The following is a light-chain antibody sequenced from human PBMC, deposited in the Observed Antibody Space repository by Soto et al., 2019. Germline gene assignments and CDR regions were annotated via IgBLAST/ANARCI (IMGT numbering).Light chain of an antibody. CDR1: QDVSNW. V-gene: IGKV1-12*01. Sequence: DIQMTQSPSSVSASVGDRVTITCRASQDVSNWLAWYQQKPGKAHDLLIYAACSLFSGARSRFSGSGSGTDFTLTITSMQPEDFATYYCQQADSLPLVTFGQGTRLEIK. CDR3: QQADSLPLVT. J-gene: IGKJ5*01. CDR2: AAC.